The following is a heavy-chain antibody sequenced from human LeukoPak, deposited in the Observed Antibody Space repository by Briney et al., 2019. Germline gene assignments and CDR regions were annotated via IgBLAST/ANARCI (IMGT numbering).Heavy chain of an antibody. D-gene: IGHD1-26*01. CDR2: IKQEGSEK. J-gene: IGHJ4*02. CDR3: ARSRTGLVPIDY. Sequence: GGSLTLSCAASGFTFSTYWMSWVRQAPARGLEWVAHIKQEGSEKYYVDSVKGRFTISRDNAKNSLYLQMNSLRAEDTAVYYCARSRTGLVPIDYWGQGTLVTVSS. V-gene: IGHV3-7*01. CDR1: GFTFSTYW.